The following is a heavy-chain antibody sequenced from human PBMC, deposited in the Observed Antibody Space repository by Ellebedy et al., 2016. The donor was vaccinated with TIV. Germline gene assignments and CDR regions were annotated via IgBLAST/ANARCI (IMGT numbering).Heavy chain of an antibody. Sequence: GESLKISCAASGFTFSNAWMNWVRQAPGKGLEWVGRIKSKTAGGAADYAAPVKGRFTISRDDSKNTLYLQMNSLKTEDTAVCFCTTVYRYNYDSVWGQGTLVTVSS. D-gene: IGHD5-18*01. CDR3: TTVYRYNYDSV. V-gene: IGHV3-15*01. CDR2: IKSKTAGGAA. J-gene: IGHJ4*02. CDR1: GFTFSNAW.